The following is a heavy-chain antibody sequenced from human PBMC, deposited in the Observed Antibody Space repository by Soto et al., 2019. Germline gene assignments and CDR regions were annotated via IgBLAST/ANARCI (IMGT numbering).Heavy chain of an antibody. V-gene: IGHV3-30*18. Sequence: GGSLRLSCAASGFTFSSYGMHWVRQAPGKGLEWVAVISNDGSNKYFADSVKGRFTISRDNSKNTLHLQMNSLRGEDTAVYYCAKDKRDNSGWYVFDYWGQGTLVTVSS. CDR1: GFTFSSYG. CDR3: AKDKRDNSGWYVFDY. J-gene: IGHJ4*02. CDR2: ISNDGSNK. D-gene: IGHD6-19*01.